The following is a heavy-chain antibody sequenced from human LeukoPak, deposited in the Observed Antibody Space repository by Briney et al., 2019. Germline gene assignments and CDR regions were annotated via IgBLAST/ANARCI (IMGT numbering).Heavy chain of an antibody. CDR3: ARRRGWTFDY. CDR2: IYTSGST. V-gene: IGHV4-4*07. D-gene: IGHD6-19*01. CDR1: GDFISSYY. J-gene: IGHJ4*02. Sequence: SVTLSLPCTVSGDFISSYYWRWIRQPAGKGLEWIGRIYTSGSTNYNPSLKSRVTMSVDTSKNQFSLKLSSVTAADTAVYYCARRRGWTFDYWGQGTLVTVSS.